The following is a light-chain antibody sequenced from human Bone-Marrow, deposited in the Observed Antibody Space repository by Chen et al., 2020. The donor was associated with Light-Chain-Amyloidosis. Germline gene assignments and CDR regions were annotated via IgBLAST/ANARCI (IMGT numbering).Light chain of an antibody. V-gene: IGKV1-NL1*01. CDR1: QGIAKS. CDR3: QQYFSTPPVT. CDR2: DTS. J-gene: IGKJ4*01. Sequence: DIQMTQTPSSLSAAVGDTVTITCRASQGIAKSLAWYQQRPGGAPKLLLFDTSNLGSGVPPRFSGSGSETDYILTISSLQPEDFATYYCQQYFSTPPVTVGGGTKVDMK.